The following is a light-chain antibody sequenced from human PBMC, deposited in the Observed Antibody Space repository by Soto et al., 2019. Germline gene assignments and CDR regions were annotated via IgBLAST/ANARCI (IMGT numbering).Light chain of an antibody. CDR3: QQYGNSPET. V-gene: IGKV3-15*01. CDR1: QSVSSN. Sequence: EIVMTQSPATLSVSPGERATLSCRASQSVSSNLAWYQQKPGQAPRLLIYGASTRATGIPARFSGSGSGTDSTLTISRLEPEDFAVYYCQQYGNSPETFGQGTKV. CDR2: GAS. J-gene: IGKJ1*01.